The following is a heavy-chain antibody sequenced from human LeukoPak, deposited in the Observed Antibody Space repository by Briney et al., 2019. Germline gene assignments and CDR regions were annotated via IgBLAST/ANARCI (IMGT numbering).Heavy chain of an antibody. CDR3: ARDRGYCSSTSCNNWFDP. CDR2: IYYSGST. J-gene: IGHJ5*02. CDR1: GGSISSGDYY. V-gene: IGHV4-30-4*01. Sequence: SETLSLTCTVSGGSISSGDYYWSWIRQPPGKGLEWIGYIYYSGSTYYNPSLKSRVTISVDTSKNQFSLKLSSVTAADTAVYHCARDRGYCSSTSCNNWFDPWGQGTLVTVSS. D-gene: IGHD2-2*03.